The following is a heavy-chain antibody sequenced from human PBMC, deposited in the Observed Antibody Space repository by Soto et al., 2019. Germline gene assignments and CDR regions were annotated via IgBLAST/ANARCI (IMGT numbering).Heavy chain of an antibody. CDR1: SGSISSSNW. D-gene: IGHD3-10*01. Sequence: QVQLQEWGPGLVKPSGTLSLTCAVSSGSISSSNWWSWVRQPPGKGLEWIGEIYHSGSTNYNPSLKSRVTISVDKSKNQFSLKLSSVTAADTAVYYCERDRGTYYYGSGSYTVWGQGTLVTVSS. CDR3: ERDRGTYYYGSGSYTV. V-gene: IGHV4-4*02. CDR2: IYHSGST. J-gene: IGHJ4*02.